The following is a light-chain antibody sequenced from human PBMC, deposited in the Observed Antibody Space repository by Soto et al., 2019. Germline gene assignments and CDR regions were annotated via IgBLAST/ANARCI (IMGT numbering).Light chain of an antibody. CDR3: CSYAGSVV. CDR1: SSDVGSYNL. J-gene: IGLJ2*01. V-gene: IGLV2-23*01. Sequence: QSALTQPASVSGSPGQSITISCTGTSSDVGSYNLVSWYQQHPGKAPKLMIYEGSKRPSGVSNRFSGSKSGNTASLTISGLEAADEAAYYCCSYAGSVVFGGGTKLTVL. CDR2: EGS.